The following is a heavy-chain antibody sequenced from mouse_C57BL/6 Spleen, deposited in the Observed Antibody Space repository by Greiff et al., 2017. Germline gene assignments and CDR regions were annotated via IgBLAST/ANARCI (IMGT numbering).Heavy chain of an antibody. D-gene: IGHD2-1*01. J-gene: IGHJ2*01. CDR1: GFSLTSYG. CDR2: IWSGGST. CDR3: ARNNYGNYEGYFDY. Sequence: VKLMESGPGLVQPSQSLSITCTVSGFSLTSYGVHWVRQSPGKGLEWLGVIWSGGSTDYNAAFISSLSISKDNSKSKVFFKMNSLQADDTAIYYCARNNYGNYEGYFDYWGQGTTLTVSS. V-gene: IGHV2-2*01.